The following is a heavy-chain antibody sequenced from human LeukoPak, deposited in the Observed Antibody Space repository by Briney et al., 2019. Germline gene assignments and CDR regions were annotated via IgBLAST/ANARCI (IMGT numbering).Heavy chain of an antibody. CDR3: AKSGGYSYGFGADYFDY. D-gene: IGHD5-18*01. J-gene: IGHJ4*02. CDR2: IIPIFGTA. Sequence: SVKVSCKASGGTFSSYAISWVRQAPGQGLEWMGRIIPIFGTANYAQKFQGRVTITTDESTSTAYMELSSLRFEDTAVYYCAKSGGYSYGFGADYFDYWGQGTLVTVSS. V-gene: IGHV1-69*05. CDR1: GGTFSSYA.